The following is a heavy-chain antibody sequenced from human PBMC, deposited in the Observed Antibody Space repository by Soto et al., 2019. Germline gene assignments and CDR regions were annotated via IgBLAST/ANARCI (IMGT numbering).Heavy chain of an antibody. CDR3: ARPRSSLGFGVLLPDAFDI. V-gene: IGHV4-59*08. D-gene: IGHD3-10*01. Sequence: QVQLQESGPGLVKPSETLSLTCTVSGGSISSYYWSWIRQPPGKGLEWIGYIYYSGSTNYNPSLKSRVTISVDTSKNQFSLKLSSVTAADTAVYYCARPRSSLGFGVLLPDAFDIWGQGTMVTVSS. CDR1: GGSISSYY. CDR2: IYYSGST. J-gene: IGHJ3*02.